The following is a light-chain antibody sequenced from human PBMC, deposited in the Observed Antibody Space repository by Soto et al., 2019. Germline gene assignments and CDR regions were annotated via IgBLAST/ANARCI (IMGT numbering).Light chain of an antibody. CDR3: QHYGSSPRT. Sequence: EIVLTQSPGTLSLSPGERATLSCRASQTVSSSHLAWYQQKPGQAPNLLIYGASSRATGIPDRFSGSGSGTDFTLTISRLEPEDFAVYYCQHYGSSPRTFCGGTKVEIK. J-gene: IGKJ4*01. CDR1: QTVSSSH. V-gene: IGKV3-20*01. CDR2: GAS.